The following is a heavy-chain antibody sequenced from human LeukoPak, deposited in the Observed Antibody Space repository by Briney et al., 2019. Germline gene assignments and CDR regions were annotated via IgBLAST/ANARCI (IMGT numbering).Heavy chain of an antibody. CDR3: ARPRYCSSTSCHFFDY. D-gene: IGHD2-2*01. CDR2: IYYSGST. Sequence: SETLSLTCTVSGGSISSGDYYWSWIRQPPGKGLEWIGYIYYSGSTYYNPSLKSRVTISVDTSKDQFSLKLSSVTAADTAVYYCARPRYCSSTSCHFFDYWGQGTLVTVSS. J-gene: IGHJ4*02. V-gene: IGHV4-30-4*08. CDR1: GGSISSGDYY.